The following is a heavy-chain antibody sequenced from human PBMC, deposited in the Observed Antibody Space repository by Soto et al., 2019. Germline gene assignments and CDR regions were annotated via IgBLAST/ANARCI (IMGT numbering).Heavy chain of an antibody. Sequence: EVQLLESGGGLGQPGGSLRLSCAASGFTFSNYGMSWVRQAPGKGLEWVSGISDSGGRTYYADSVKGRFTISRDNSMNTLDLQMNSLRAEDTAVYYCAKKITLGPTGTLASLQHWGQGTLVTVSS. V-gene: IGHV3-23*01. CDR2: ISDSGGRT. CDR3: AKKITLGPTGTLASLQH. CDR1: GFTFSNYG. D-gene: IGHD1-1*01. J-gene: IGHJ1*01.